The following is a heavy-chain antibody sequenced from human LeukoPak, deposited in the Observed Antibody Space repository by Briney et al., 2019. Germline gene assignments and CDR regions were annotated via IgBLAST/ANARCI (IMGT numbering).Heavy chain of an antibody. V-gene: IGHV3-23*01. D-gene: IGHD4-17*01. Sequence: GGSLRLSCAASGFTFSSYAMSWVRQAPGKGLEWVSAISGSGGSAYYADSVKGRFTISRGNSKNTLYLQMNSLRAEDTAVYYCAKDQMTTVTTLDYWGQGTLVTVSS. CDR3: AKDQMTTVTTLDY. J-gene: IGHJ4*02. CDR1: GFTFSSYA. CDR2: ISGSGGSA.